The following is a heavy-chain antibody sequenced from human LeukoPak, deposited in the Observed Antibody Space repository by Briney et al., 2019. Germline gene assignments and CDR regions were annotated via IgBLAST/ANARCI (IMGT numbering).Heavy chain of an antibody. V-gene: IGHV3-33*01. CDR2: IWYDGSNK. CDR1: GFTFSSYG. CDR3: ARDQGGGHYFDY. Sequence: GGSLRLSCAASGFTFSSYGMDWVRQAPGKGLEWVAVIWYDGSNKYYADSVKGRFTISRDNSKNTLYLQMNSLRAEDTAVYYCARDQGGGHYFDYWGQGTLVTVSS. J-gene: IGHJ4*02. D-gene: IGHD3-16*01.